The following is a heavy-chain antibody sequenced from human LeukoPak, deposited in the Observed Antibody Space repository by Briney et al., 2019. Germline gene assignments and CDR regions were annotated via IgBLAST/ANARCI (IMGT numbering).Heavy chain of an antibody. V-gene: IGHV3-53*01. CDR1: GFTVSSNY. Sequence: PGGSLRLSCAASGFTVSSNYMSWVRQAPRKGLEWVSVIYSGGSTYYADSVKGRFTISRDNSKNTLYLQMNSLRAEDTAVYYCARLDHDYGGTYDYWGQGTLVTASS. CDR2: IYSGGST. J-gene: IGHJ4*02. CDR3: ARLDHDYGGTYDY. D-gene: IGHD4-23*01.